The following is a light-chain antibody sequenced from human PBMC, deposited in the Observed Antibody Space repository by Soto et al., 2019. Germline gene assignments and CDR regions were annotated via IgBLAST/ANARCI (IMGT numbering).Light chain of an antibody. CDR3: CSYAGSNNPYV. J-gene: IGLJ1*01. CDR1: SSDVGGYNY. Sequence: QSALTQPPSASGSPGQSVTISCTGTSSDVGGYNYVSWYQQHPGKAPKLMIYAVSKRPSGVPDRFSASKSGNTASLTVSGLQAEDEADYYCCSYAGSNNPYVFGTWTKLTVL. V-gene: IGLV2-8*01. CDR2: AVS.